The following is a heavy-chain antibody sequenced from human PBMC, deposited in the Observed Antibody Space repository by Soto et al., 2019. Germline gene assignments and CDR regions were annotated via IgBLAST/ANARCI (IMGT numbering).Heavy chain of an antibody. CDR3: ARERWGAAYYFDY. D-gene: IGHD3-16*01. J-gene: IGHJ4*02. Sequence: GGSLRLSCAASGFTFSSYGMHWVRHAPGKGLEWVAVIWYDGSNKYYADSVKGRFTISRDNSKNTLYLQMNSLRAEDTAVYYCARERWGAAYYFDYWGQGTLVAVSS. CDR1: GFTFSSYG. V-gene: IGHV3-33*01. CDR2: IWYDGSNK.